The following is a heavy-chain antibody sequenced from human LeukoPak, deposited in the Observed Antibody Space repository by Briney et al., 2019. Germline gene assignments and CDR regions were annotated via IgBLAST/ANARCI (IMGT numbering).Heavy chain of an antibody. CDR3: TTDRRYDILTDGDV. D-gene: IGHD3-9*01. V-gene: IGHV3-15*01. CDR2: IKSKTYGGTT. Sequence: GGSLRLSCAASGFTFSNAWMSWVRQAPGKGLEWAGRIKSKTYGGTTDYAAPVKGRFTISRDDSKNTLYLQMNSLKTEDTAVYYCTTDRRYDILTDGDVWGQGTTVTVSS. J-gene: IGHJ6*02. CDR1: GFTFSNAW.